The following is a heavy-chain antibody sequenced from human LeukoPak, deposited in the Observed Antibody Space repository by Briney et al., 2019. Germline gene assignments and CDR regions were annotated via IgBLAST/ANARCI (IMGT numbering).Heavy chain of an antibody. V-gene: IGHV3-30-3*01. CDR1: GFTFSSYA. Sequence: GGSLRLSCAASGFTFSSYAMSWVRQAPGKGLEWVAVISYDGSNKYYADSVKGRFTISRDNSKNTLYLQMNSLRAEDTAVYYCAREQIYCSGGSCYSGLDYWGQGTLVTVSS. CDR3: AREQIYCSGGSCYSGLDY. D-gene: IGHD2-15*01. CDR2: ISYDGSNK. J-gene: IGHJ4*02.